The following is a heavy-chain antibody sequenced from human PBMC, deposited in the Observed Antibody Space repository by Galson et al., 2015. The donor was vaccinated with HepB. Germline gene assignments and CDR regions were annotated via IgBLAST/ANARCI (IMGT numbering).Heavy chain of an antibody. CDR3: ARTLTSGVFDY. V-gene: IGHV3-66*01. Sequence: SLRLSCAASGFIVSSNYMSWVRQAPGKGLEWVAVLYTDETPYYADSVKGRFTIPRSDSNNTVFLQMNSLGADDTAVYYCARTLTSGVFDYWGQGTLVTVSS. J-gene: IGHJ4*02. CDR2: LYTDETP. CDR1: GFIVSSNY. D-gene: IGHD4-11*01.